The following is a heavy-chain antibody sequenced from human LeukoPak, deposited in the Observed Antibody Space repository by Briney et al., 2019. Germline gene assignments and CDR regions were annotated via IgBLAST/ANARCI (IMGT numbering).Heavy chain of an antibody. CDR3: ARDQYSYAHAAH. CDR2: IYSGGTT. V-gene: IGHV3-66*01. Sequence: GGSLRLSCAASGFTFSDYYMSWIRQAPGKGLEWVSVIYSGGTTYYADSVKGRFTISRDNSKNTLHLQMNSLRAEDTAVYYCARDQYSYAHAAHWGQGTLVTVSS. J-gene: IGHJ4*02. CDR1: GFTFSDYY. D-gene: IGHD5-18*01.